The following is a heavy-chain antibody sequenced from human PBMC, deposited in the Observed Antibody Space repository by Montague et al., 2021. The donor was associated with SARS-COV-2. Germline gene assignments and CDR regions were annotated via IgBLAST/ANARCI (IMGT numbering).Heavy chain of an antibody. D-gene: IGHD5-12*01. J-gene: IGHJ4*02. CDR1: GFTFSSYA. Sequence: SLRLSCAASGFTFSSYAMHWVRRAPGKGLEWVAVISYDGSNKYYADSVKGRFTISRDSSKNTLYLQMNSLRAEDTAVYYCARPSSGYGYYFDYWGQGTLVTVSS. V-gene: IGHV3-30-3*01. CDR2: ISYDGSNK. CDR3: ARPSSGYGYYFDY.